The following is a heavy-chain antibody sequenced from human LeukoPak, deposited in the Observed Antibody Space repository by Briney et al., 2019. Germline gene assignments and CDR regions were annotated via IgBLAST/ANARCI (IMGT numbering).Heavy chain of an antibody. J-gene: IGHJ6*03. CDR1: GGSISSYY. CDR2: IYTSGST. D-gene: IGHD3-10*01. V-gene: IGHV4-4*07. Sequence: SETLSLTCTVSGGSISSYYWSWIRQPAGKGLEWIGRIYTSGSTNYNPSLKSRVTMSVDTSMNQFSLKLSSVTAADTAVYYCASLIGGDSSGYYMDVWGKGTTVTVSS. CDR3: ASLIGGDSSGYYMDV.